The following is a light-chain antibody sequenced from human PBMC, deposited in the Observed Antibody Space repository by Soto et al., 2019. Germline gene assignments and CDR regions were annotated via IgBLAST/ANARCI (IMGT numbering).Light chain of an antibody. CDR1: QSVNQK. CDR3: QQFNNWPHT. V-gene: IGKV3-15*01. J-gene: IGKJ2*01. Sequence: EIWLTQSPATLSVSPGERATLSCRASQSVNQKLGWYQQKPGQAPRLLIYVASYRATGIPARFSGSGSGTEYTLTISNLQAEDFAVYYCQQFNNWPHTFGQGTKVDIK. CDR2: VAS.